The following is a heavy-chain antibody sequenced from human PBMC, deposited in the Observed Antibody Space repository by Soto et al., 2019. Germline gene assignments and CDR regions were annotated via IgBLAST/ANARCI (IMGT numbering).Heavy chain of an antibody. V-gene: IGHV1-2*04. D-gene: IGHD4-17*01. J-gene: IGHJ6*03. Sequence: ASVKVSCKASGYTFTGYYMHWVRQAPGQGLEWMGRINPNSSGTNYAQRFQGWVTMPRDTSISTAYMELSRLRSDDTAVYYCARDPGDPRDGCYYMDVWGKGTTVTVSS. CDR1: GYTFTGYY. CDR2: INPNSSGT. CDR3: ARDPGDPRDGCYYMDV.